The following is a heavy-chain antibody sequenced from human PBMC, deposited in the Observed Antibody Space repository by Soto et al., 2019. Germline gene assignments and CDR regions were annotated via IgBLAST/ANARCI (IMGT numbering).Heavy chain of an antibody. Sequence: GGSLRLSCAASGFTFSSYAMSWVRQAPGKGLEWVSAISGSGGSTYYADSVKGRFTISRDNSKNTLYQQMNSLRAEDTAVYYCAKDLGYCSGSSCYSTPLDYWGQGTLVTVSS. V-gene: IGHV3-23*01. CDR2: ISGSGGST. CDR1: GFTFSSYA. D-gene: IGHD2-15*01. J-gene: IGHJ4*02. CDR3: AKDLGYCSGSSCYSTPLDY.